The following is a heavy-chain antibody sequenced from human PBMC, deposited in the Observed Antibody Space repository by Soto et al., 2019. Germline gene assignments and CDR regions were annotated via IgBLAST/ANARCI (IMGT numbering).Heavy chain of an antibody. CDR1: GGSITTSSYN. CDR3: ARFYGNAFDV. CDR2: IYYDGST. D-gene: IGHD3-10*01. J-gene: IGHJ3*01. V-gene: IGHV4-39*02. Sequence: QLQLQESGPGLVKPSETLSLTCSVSGGSITTSSYNWDWIRQPPGKGLEWIGTIYYDGSTSYNPSLKRQVTIAVDTSKNHFAPKVNSVTAADTAVYYCARFYGNAFDVWGRGTVVTVSS.